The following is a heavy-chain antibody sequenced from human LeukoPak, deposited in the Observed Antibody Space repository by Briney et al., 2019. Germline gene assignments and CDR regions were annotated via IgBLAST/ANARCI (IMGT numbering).Heavy chain of an antibody. D-gene: IGHD6-19*01. CDR3: ARDLRQWLATWVVFVD. V-gene: IGHV4-61*02. J-gene: IGHJ4*02. Sequence: PSQTLSLTCTVSGGSISSGSYYWSWIRQPAGKGLERIGRIYTSGSTNYNPSLKSRVTISVDTSKNQFSLQLNSVTPEDTAVYYCARDLRQWLATWVVFVDWGQGTLVTVSS. CDR2: IYTSGST. CDR1: GGSISSGSYY.